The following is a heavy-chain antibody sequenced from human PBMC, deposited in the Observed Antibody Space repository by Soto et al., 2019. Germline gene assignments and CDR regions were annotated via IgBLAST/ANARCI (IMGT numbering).Heavy chain of an antibody. CDR2: ISYDGSNK. V-gene: IGHV3-30-3*01. CDR3: AREGLIAGGFDY. Sequence: QVQLVESGGGVVQPGRSLRLSCAASGFIFSSYAMHWVRQAPGKGLEWVAVISYDGSNKYYAESVKGRFTISRDNSKHTMYLQMNRLRAEDTAVYYCAREGLIAGGFDYWGQGTLVTVSS. D-gene: IGHD2-15*01. J-gene: IGHJ4*02. CDR1: GFIFSSYA.